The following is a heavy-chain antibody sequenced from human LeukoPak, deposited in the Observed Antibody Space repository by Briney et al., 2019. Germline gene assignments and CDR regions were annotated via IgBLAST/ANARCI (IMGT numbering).Heavy chain of an antibody. CDR1: GGSFSGYY. V-gene: IGHV4-34*01. Sequence: SETLSLTCAVYGGSFSGYYWSWIRQPPGKGLEWIGEINHSGSTNYNPSLKSRVTISVDTSKNQFSLKLSSVTAADTAVYYCARGRLLWFGELDWGQGTLATVSS. J-gene: IGHJ4*02. D-gene: IGHD3-10*01. CDR2: INHSGST. CDR3: ARGRLLWFGELD.